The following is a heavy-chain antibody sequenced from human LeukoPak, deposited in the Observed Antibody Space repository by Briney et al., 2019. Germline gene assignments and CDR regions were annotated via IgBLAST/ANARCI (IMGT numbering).Heavy chain of an antibody. Sequence: PSETLSLTCAVYGGSFNNYYWGWIRQPPGKGLEWIGSIYYSGSTYYNPSLKSRVTISVDTSKNQFSLKLSSVTAADTAVYYCARQDYWGQGTLVTVSS. V-gene: IGHV4-39*01. CDR2: IYYSGST. CDR3: ARQDY. J-gene: IGHJ4*02. CDR1: GGSFNNYY.